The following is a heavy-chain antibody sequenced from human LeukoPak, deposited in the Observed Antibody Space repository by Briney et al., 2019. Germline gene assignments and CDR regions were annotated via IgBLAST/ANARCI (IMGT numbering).Heavy chain of an antibody. Sequence: GASVKVSCKASGYTFTSYAMHWVRQAPGQRLEWMGWINAGNGNTKYSQKFQGRVTITRDTSASTAYMELSSLRSEDTAVYYCARAYYYGSGSYGFDYWGQGTLVTVSS. V-gene: IGHV1-3*01. J-gene: IGHJ4*01. CDR3: ARAYYYGSGSYGFDY. D-gene: IGHD3-10*01. CDR1: GYTFTSYA. CDR2: INAGNGNT.